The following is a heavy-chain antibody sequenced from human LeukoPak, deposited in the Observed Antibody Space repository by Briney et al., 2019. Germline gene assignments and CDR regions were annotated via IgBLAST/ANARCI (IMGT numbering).Heavy chain of an antibody. J-gene: IGHJ4*02. CDR2: IRFDGSNK. Sequence: GGSLRLSCAASGFTFSNYAIHWVRQAPAKGLEWVAFIRFDGSNKYYADSVRGRFAISKDNSKSTVYLQMNSLGVEDTAVYYRARDRCSSTNCYFDYRGQGTLVTVSS. CDR3: ARDRCSSTNCYFDY. V-gene: IGHV3-30*02. D-gene: IGHD2-2*01. CDR1: GFTFSNYA.